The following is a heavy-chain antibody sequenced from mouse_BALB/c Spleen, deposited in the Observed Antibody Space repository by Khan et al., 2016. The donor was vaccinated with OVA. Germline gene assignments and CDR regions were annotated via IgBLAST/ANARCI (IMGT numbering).Heavy chain of an antibody. D-gene: IGHD1-1*01. CDR1: GYSITTDYA. V-gene: IGHV3-2*02. Sequence: EVQLQESGPGLVKPSQSLSLTCTVTGYSITTDYARNWIRQFPGNKLEWMGYISYSGNTKYNPSLKSRISITRDTSKNQVFLQLKSVTTEDTARYYCARVYGGDFDYWGQGTTLPVSS. CDR3: ARVYGGDFDY. J-gene: IGHJ2*01. CDR2: ISYSGNT.